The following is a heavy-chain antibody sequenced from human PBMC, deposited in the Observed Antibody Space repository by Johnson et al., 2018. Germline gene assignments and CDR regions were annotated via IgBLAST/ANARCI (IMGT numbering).Heavy chain of an antibody. J-gene: IGHJ6*03. V-gene: IGHV3-74*02. CDR2: IHTDGST. Sequence: VQLVQSGGGVVQPGRSLRLSCAASGFTFSSYWMHWVRQAPGKGLLWVSRIHTDGSTIYADSVKGRFTISRDNAKNSLFLQMDSLRAEDPALFYCARGYCSSAICFWYYYMDVWDKGTTVTVSS. CDR3: ARGYCSSAICFWYYYMDV. D-gene: IGHD2-2*01. CDR1: GFTFSSYW.